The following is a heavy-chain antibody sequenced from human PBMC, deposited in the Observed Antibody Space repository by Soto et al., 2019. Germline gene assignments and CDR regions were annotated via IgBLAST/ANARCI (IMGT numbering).Heavy chain of an antibody. CDR3: ARRVPATASYYYYGMDV. D-gene: IGHD2-2*01. Sequence: ASVKVSCKASGGTFSSYAISWVRQAPGQGLEWMGGIIPIFGTANYAQKFQGRVTITADESTSTAYMELSSLRSEDTAVYYCARRVPATASYYYYGMDVWGQGTTVTVSS. V-gene: IGHV1-69*13. J-gene: IGHJ6*02. CDR1: GGTFSSYA. CDR2: IIPIFGTA.